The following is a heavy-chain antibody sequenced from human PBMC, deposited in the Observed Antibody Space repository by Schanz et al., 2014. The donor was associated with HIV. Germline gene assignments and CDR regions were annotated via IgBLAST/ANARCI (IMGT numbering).Heavy chain of an antibody. CDR2: IYSGGNT. CDR3: ARGLQWLPLGNWFDR. Sequence: EVQLLESGGGLVQPGGSLRLSCAASGFTFSSYAMSWVRQAPGKGLEWVSVIYSGGNTYYADSVKGRFTISRDNSKNTLYLQMNSLRAEDTAVYYCARGLQWLPLGNWFDRWGQGTLVTVSS. J-gene: IGHJ5*02. CDR1: GFTFSSYA. D-gene: IGHD5-18*01. V-gene: IGHV3-23*03.